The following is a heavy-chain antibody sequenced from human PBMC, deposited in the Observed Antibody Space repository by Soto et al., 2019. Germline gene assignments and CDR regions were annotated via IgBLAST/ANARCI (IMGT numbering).Heavy chain of an antibody. CDR3: ALKGSGSRAIDY. CDR2: IYWDDSK. J-gene: IGHJ4*02. D-gene: IGHD3-10*01. CDR1: GFSLSTSGVG. V-gene: IGHV2-5*02. Sequence: QITLKESGPTLVKPTQTLTLTCTFSGFSLSTSGVGVGWIRQPPGTALEWLAVIYWDDSKTYSPSLKSRLTITKDPSRDHVVLTMTNMDPVDTATYYCALKGSGSRAIDYWGQGALVTISS.